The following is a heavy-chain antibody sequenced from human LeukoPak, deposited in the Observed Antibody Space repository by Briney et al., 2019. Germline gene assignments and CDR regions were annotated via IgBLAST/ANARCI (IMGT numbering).Heavy chain of an antibody. CDR1: GFTFSSYG. V-gene: IGHV3-30*02. J-gene: IGHJ6*03. CDR2: IRYDGSNK. Sequence: GGSLRLSCAASGFTFSSYGMHWVRQAPGKGLEWVAFIRYDGSNKYYADSVKGRFTISRDNSKNTLYLQMNSLRAEDTAVYYCAKGGSVNYYYYYMDVWGKGTTVTVSS. CDR3: AKGGSVNYYYYYMDV. D-gene: IGHD6-19*01.